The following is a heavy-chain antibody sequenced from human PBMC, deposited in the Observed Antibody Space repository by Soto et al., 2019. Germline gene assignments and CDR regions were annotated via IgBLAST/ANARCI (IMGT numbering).Heavy chain of an antibody. CDR3: AREPQDGSGSYFDS. V-gene: IGHV1-69*06. Sequence: GASVKVSCKASGGTLSTYAISRVRQAPGQGLEWMGGIIPIFGTANYAQMFQGRVTITADKSTSTAYMELSSLTSADAAVYYCAREPQDGSGSYFDSWGQGTLVTVSS. CDR1: GGTLSTYA. J-gene: IGHJ4*02. D-gene: IGHD3-10*01. CDR2: IIPIFGTA.